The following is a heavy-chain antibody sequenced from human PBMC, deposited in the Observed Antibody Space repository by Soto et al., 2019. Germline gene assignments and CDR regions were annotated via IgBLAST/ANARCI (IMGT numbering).Heavy chain of an antibody. D-gene: IGHD3-3*01. Sequence: GGSLRLSCEASGFFFSDYYMSWIRQAPGKGLETLCYISGTGDTTSYADSVKGRFTISRDNAKNSLFLHLNSLSAGDTAEYYRGLGGGQIYYSGMDVWGQGTTATVSS. CDR2: ISGTGDTT. CDR1: GFFFSDYY. CDR3: GLGGGQIYYSGMDV. J-gene: IGHJ6*02. V-gene: IGHV3-11*01.